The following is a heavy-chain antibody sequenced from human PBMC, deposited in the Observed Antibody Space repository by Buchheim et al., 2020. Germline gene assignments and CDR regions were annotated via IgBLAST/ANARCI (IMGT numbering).Heavy chain of an antibody. V-gene: IGHV3-11*06. CDR3: ARGYYFDSRSLDY. D-gene: IGHD3-22*01. CDR2: ISDSSSYI. CDR1: GFTFSDYY. Sequence: QVQLVEFGGALVKPGGSLRLSCAASGFTFSDYYMSWIRQAPGKGLEWVSYISDSSSYISYAASVKGRFTISRDNPKKSLFLQMDSLRVDDTAVYYCARGYYFDSRSLDYWGQGTL. J-gene: IGHJ4*02.